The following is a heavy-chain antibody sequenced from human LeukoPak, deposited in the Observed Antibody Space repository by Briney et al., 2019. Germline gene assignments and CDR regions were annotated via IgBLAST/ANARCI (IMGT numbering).Heavy chain of an antibody. J-gene: IGHJ4*02. CDR3: AKDRIQYSYGYGPDY. CDR2: IYSGGST. V-gene: IGHV3-53*05. Sequence: GGSLRLSCAASGFTVSSNYMSWVRQAPGKGLEWVSVIYSGGSTYYADSVKGRFTISRDNSKNTLYLQMNSLRAEDTAVYYCAKDRIQYSYGYGPDYWGQGTLVTVSS. CDR1: GFTVSSNY. D-gene: IGHD5-18*01.